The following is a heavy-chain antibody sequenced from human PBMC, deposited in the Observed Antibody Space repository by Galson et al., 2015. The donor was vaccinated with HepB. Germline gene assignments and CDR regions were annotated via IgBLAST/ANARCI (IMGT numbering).Heavy chain of an antibody. CDR3: ARDSRWPFDY. CDR2: ISGGTSNI. D-gene: IGHD2-15*01. J-gene: IGHJ4*02. Sequence: SLRLSCAASGFSFSSYRMNWVRQAPGKGLEWVSYISGGTSNIQYTDSVKGRFTISRDNAKNSLFLQMNSLRDEDTAVYYCARDSRWPFDYWGQGILVTVSS. CDR1: GFSFSSYR. V-gene: IGHV3-48*02.